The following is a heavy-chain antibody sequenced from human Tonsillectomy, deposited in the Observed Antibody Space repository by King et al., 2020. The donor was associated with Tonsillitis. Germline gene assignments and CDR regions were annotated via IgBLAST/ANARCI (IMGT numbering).Heavy chain of an antibody. J-gene: IGHJ5*02. CDR1: GFTFSSYW. D-gene: IGHD3-3*01. CDR2: INSDGSST. V-gene: IGHV3-74*01. Sequence: VQLVESGGGLVQPGGSLRLSCAASGFTFSSYWMHWVRQAPGKGLVWVSRINSDGSSTSYVDSVKGRFTISRDNAKNTLYLQMNSLRAEDTAVYYCASGRITLFGVPITPNWFDPWGQGTLVTVSS. CDR3: ASGRITLFGVPITPNWFDP.